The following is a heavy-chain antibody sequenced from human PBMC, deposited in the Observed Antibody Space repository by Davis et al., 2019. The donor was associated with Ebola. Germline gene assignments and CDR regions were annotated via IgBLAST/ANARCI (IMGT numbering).Heavy chain of an antibody. CDR2: IIPIFGTA. CDR1: CGTFSSYA. J-gene: IGHJ4*02. CDR3: ARSRTGTTLNSFDY. Sequence: SSQISCNASCGTFSSYAISWVLQAPGQGLEWMGGIIPIFGTANYAQKFQGRVTITADESTSTAYMELSSLRSEDTAVYYCARSRTGTTLNSFDYWGQGTLVTVSS. D-gene: IGHD1-1*01. V-gene: IGHV1-69*13.